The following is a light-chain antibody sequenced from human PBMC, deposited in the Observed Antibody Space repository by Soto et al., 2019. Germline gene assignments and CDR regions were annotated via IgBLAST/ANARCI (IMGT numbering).Light chain of an antibody. J-gene: IGKJ4*01. Sequence: DIQMTQSPSTLSASVGDRVTITCRASQTIVTWLAWYQQKPGKAPKLLIYKASNLEGGVPSRFSGSGSGTEFTLTISSLQPDDFATYYCQHYKSFSFTFGGGTKVEIK. V-gene: IGKV1-5*03. CDR1: QTIVTW. CDR3: QHYKSFSFT. CDR2: KAS.